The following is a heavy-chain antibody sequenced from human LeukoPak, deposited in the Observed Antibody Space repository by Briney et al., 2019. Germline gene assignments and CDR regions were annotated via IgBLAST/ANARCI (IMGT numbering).Heavy chain of an antibody. CDR1: GFTFGDYA. V-gene: IGHV3-49*03. J-gene: IGHJ1*01. Sequence: PGRSLRLSCTASGFTFGDYAMSWFRQAPGKGLEWVGFIRSKAYGGTTEYAASVKGRFTISRDDSKSIAYLQMNSLKTEDTAVYYCTRDCSGGSCYSGYFQHWGQGTLVTVSS. CDR3: TRDCSGGSCYSGYFQH. CDR2: IRSKAYGGTT. D-gene: IGHD2-15*01.